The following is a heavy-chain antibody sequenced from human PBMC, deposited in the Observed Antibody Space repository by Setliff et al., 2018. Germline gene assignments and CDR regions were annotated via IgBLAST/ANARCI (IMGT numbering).Heavy chain of an antibody. CDR1: GFFFRSYE. Sequence: AGSLRLSCAASGFFFRSYEMNWVRQTPGKGLEWVSYINSGGTKIYYADSVEGRFTISRDNGKNSLFLQMNSERAEDTAVYYCARSINGYQQRYDFWCQGALVTVSS. CDR3: ARSINGYQQRYDF. V-gene: IGHV3-48*03. CDR2: INSGGTKI. D-gene: IGHD3-16*01. J-gene: IGHJ4*02.